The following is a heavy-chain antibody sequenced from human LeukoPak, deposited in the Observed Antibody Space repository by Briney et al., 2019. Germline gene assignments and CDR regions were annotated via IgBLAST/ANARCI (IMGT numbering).Heavy chain of an antibody. CDR3: AKCSSWYGDYFDY. Sequence: GGSLRLSCAASGFTFSSYAMSWVRQAPGKGLEWVSAISGSGGSTYYADSVKGRFTISRDNAKNTLYLQMNSLRAEDTAVYYCAKCSSWYGDYFDYWGQGTLVTVSS. J-gene: IGHJ4*02. CDR1: GFTFSSYA. V-gene: IGHV3-23*01. D-gene: IGHD6-13*01. CDR2: ISGSGGST.